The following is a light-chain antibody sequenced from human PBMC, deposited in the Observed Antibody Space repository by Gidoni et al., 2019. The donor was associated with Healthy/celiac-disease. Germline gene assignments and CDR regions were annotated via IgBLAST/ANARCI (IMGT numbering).Light chain of an antibody. V-gene: IGKV3-11*01. J-gene: IGKJ2*01. CDR2: DAS. Sequence: EIVLTQSPATLSLSPGERATLSCRASQSVSSYLAWYQQKPGQAPKLLIYDASNRATGIPARFSGSGSGTDFTLTISSLEPEDFAVYYCQQRSNWPRTFXQXTKLEFK. CDR3: QQRSNWPRT. CDR1: QSVSSY.